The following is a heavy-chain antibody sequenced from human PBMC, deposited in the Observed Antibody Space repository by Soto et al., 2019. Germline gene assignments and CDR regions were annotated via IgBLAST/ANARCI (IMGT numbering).Heavy chain of an antibody. Sequence: ASVKVSCKASGGTFSSYAISWVRQAPGQGLEWMGGIIPILGTANYAQKFQGRVTITADESTSTAYMELSSLRSEDTAVYYCARENAPLYNWNDVYYYYGMDVWGQGTTVTVSS. CDR1: GGTFSSYA. V-gene: IGHV1-69*13. CDR2: IIPILGTA. D-gene: IGHD1-1*01. J-gene: IGHJ6*02. CDR3: ARENAPLYNWNDVYYYYGMDV.